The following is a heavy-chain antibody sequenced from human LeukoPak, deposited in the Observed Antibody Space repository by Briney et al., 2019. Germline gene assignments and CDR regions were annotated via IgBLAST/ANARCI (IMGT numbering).Heavy chain of an antibody. Sequence: SETLSLTCTVSGGSISSSSYYWGWIRQPPGKGLEWIGSIYYSGSTYYNPSLKSRVTISVETSKNQFSLKLSSVTAADTAVYYCARQSRGGSGSYRYWGQGTLVTVSS. CDR2: IYYSGST. D-gene: IGHD3-10*01. CDR3: ARQSRGGSGSYRY. V-gene: IGHV4-39*01. J-gene: IGHJ4*02. CDR1: GGSISSSSYY.